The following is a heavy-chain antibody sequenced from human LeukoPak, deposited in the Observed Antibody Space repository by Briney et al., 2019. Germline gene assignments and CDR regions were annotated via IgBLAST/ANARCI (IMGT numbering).Heavy chain of an antibody. CDR2: IYYSGST. CDR3: AREVVPAAMLGGVFDY. Sequence: PSQTLSLTCTVSGGSISSGGYYWSWIRQHPGKGLEWIGYIYYSGSTYYNPSLKSRVTISVDTSKNQFSLKLSSVTAADTAVYYCAREVVPAAMLGGVFDYWGQGTLVTVSS. J-gene: IGHJ4*02. V-gene: IGHV4-31*03. CDR1: GGSISSGGYY. D-gene: IGHD2-2*01.